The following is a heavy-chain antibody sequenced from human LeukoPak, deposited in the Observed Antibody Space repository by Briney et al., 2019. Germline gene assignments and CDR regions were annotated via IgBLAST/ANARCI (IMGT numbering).Heavy chain of an antibody. J-gene: IGHJ4*02. V-gene: IGHV3-9*01. CDR1: GFTFDEYA. CDR2: ISRKSDSE. CDR3: AKDSSSYYDSGGYFA. D-gene: IGHD3-22*01. Sequence: PGRSLRLPCVGSGFTFDEYALHWVRQAPGKGLEWVAGISRKSDSEGYADSVRGRFTISRDNAHKSLYLQMNSLRAEDTALYYCAKDSSSYYDSGGYFAWGQGARVTVS.